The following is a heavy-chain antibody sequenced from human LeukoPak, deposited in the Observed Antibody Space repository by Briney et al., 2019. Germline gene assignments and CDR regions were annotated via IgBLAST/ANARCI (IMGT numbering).Heavy chain of an antibody. CDR3: ARAGVHIVVVPAAIDY. J-gene: IGHJ4*02. CDR2: ITSSGTTM. V-gene: IGHV3-48*03. Sequence: HSGGSLRLSCAASGFTFSNSDMSWVRQAQGKGLEWVSYITSSGTTMYYADSVKGRFTISRDNTKSSLFLQMNSLRAEDTAVYYCARAGVHIVVVPAAIDYWGQGTLVTVSS. D-gene: IGHD2-2*01. CDR1: GFTFSNSD.